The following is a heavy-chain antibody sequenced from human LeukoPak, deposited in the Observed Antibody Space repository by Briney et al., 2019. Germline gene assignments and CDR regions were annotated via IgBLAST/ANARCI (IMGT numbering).Heavy chain of an antibody. CDR2: INPNSGGT. V-gene: IGHV1-2*02. D-gene: IGHD3-10*01. Sequence: ASVKVSCKASGYTFTGYYMHWVRQAPGQGLEWTGWINPNSGGTNYAQKFQGRVTMTRDTSISTAYMELSRLRSDDTAVYYCARDLYGSGSYEGYWGQGTLVTVSS. J-gene: IGHJ4*02. CDR3: ARDLYGSGSYEGY. CDR1: GYTFTGYY.